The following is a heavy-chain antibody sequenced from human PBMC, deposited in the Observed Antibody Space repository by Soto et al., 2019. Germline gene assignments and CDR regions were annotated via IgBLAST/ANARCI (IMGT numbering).Heavy chain of an antibody. Sequence: QVQLVQSEAEVKKPGASVKVSCKASGYNFNTYGITWVRQAPGQGLEWMGWISVNSGTTNYAQKIQGRVTMTTDTSSSTAFMELRSLRSDDTAVYYCARNETSGHYSDYWGQGTLVTVSS. CDR2: ISVNSGTT. CDR1: GYNFNTYG. V-gene: IGHV1-18*01. CDR3: ARNETSGHYSDY. J-gene: IGHJ4*02. D-gene: IGHD3-22*01.